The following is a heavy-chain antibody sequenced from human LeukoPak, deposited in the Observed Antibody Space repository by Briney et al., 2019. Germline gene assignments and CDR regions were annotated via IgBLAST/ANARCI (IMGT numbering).Heavy chain of an antibody. CDR1: GFTVSTNY. J-gene: IGHJ4*02. V-gene: IGHV4-39*07. CDR3: AREEGKILWFGELLHYYFDH. CDR2: IFYSGTT. Sequence: GSLRLSCAASGFTVSTNYMSWVRQPPGKGLEWIGSIFYSGTTYYNASLKSRVTISVDTSKNQFSLNLNSVTAADTAVYYCAREEGKILWFGELLHYYFDHWGQGTLVTVSS. D-gene: IGHD3-10*01.